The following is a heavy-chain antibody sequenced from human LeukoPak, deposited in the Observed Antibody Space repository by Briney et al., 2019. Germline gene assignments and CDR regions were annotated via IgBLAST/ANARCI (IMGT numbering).Heavy chain of an antibody. CDR1: GFTFSSYS. CDR3: AKDRDSSSWYENFDY. V-gene: IGHV3-21*01. J-gene: IGHJ4*02. CDR2: ISSSSSYI. Sequence: GGSLRLSCAASGFTFSSYSMNWVRQAPGKGLEWVSSISSSSSYIYYADSVKGRFTISRDNAKNSLYLQMNSLRAEDTAVYYCAKDRDSSSWYENFDYWGQGTLVTVSS. D-gene: IGHD6-13*01.